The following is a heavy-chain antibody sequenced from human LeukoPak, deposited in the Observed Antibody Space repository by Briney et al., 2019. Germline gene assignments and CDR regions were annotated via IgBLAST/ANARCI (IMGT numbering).Heavy chain of an antibody. CDR3: ARRGSGWYLSSNNWFDP. Sequence: GESLKISCKGSGYSFTSYWIGSVRQMPGKGLEWMGIIYPGDSDTRYSPSFQGQVTISADKSISTAYLQWSSLKASDTAMYYCARRGSGWYLSSNNWFDPWGQGTLVTVSS. D-gene: IGHD6-19*01. CDR1: GYSFTSYW. CDR2: IYPGDSDT. V-gene: IGHV5-51*01. J-gene: IGHJ5*02.